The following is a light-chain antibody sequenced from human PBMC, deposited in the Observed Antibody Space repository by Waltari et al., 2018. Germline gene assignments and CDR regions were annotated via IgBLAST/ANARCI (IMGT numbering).Light chain of an antibody. Sequence: EIVMTQSPATLSVSPGERATLSCRASQSVSSNLAWYQQKPGQAPRLLIYGASTRATGIPVRFSGSGSGTEFTLTISSLQSEDFGVYYCHQYNNWWTFGQGTKVEIK. CDR2: GAS. CDR3: HQYNNWWT. J-gene: IGKJ1*01. V-gene: IGKV3-15*01. CDR1: QSVSSN.